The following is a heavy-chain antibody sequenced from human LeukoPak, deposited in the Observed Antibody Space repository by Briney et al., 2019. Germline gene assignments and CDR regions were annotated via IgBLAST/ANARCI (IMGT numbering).Heavy chain of an antibody. V-gene: IGHV4-4*07. CDR2: IYTSGST. CDR3: ARGPPSRGYSYGAPYYYYYMDV. Sequence: PSETLSLTCTVSGGSISSYYWSWIRQPAGKGLEWIGRIYTSGSTNYNPSLKSRVTMSVDTSKNQFSLKLSSVTAADTAVYYCARGPPSRGYSYGAPYYYYYMDVWGKGTTVTVSS. D-gene: IGHD5-18*01. J-gene: IGHJ6*03. CDR1: GGSISSYY.